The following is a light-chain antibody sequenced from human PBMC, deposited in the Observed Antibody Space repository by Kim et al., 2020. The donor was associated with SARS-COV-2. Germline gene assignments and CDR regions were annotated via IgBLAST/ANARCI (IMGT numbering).Light chain of an antibody. CDR1: HNICGH. CDR2: ASS. V-gene: IGKV1-39*01. J-gene: IGKJ4*01. Sequence: ATVGDRVTITCRTSHNICGHLNWYQQKPRKAPKLLIYASSSLQSGVPSRFTGSGSGTDFTLTISSLQPEDFATYYCQQGYSTPLTFGGGTKVDIK. CDR3: QQGYSTPLT.